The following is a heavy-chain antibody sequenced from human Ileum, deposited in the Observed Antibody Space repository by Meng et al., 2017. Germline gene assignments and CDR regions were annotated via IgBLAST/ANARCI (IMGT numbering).Heavy chain of an antibody. CDR2: INSDGSTT. D-gene: IGHD6-13*01. Sequence: GESLKISCAASGFTFSSYWMHWVRQAPGKGLVWVSRINSDGSTTSYADSVKGRFTISRDNAQNTLYLQMNSLRAEDAAMYYCARSRYSVGLDYWGQGKLVTVSS. CDR1: GFTFSSYW. CDR3: ARSRYSVGLDY. V-gene: IGHV3-74*01. J-gene: IGHJ4*02.